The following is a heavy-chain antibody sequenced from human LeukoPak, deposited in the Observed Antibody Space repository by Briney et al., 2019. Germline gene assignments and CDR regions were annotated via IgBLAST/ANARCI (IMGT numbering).Heavy chain of an antibody. CDR1: GFTFNTHT. CDR2: INSNGDTT. J-gene: IGHJ6*02. CDR3: ARDPYCSRGTCYSRMDV. V-gene: IGHV3-64*01. D-gene: IGHD2-15*01. Sequence: GGSLRLSCAASGFTFNTHTMHWVRQAPGKGLEYVSGINSNGDTTYYANSVKGRFTISRDNSKNTLYLQVGSLRAEDMAVYYCARDPYCSRGTCYSRMDVWGQGTTVTVFS.